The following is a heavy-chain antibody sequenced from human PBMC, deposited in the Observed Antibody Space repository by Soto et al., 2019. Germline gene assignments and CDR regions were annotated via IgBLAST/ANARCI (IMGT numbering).Heavy chain of an antibody. Sequence: SVKVSCKASGGTFSSYAISWVRQAPGQGLEWMGGIIPIFGTANYAQKFQGRVTITADESTSTAYMELSSLRSEDTAVYYCARHYYDSSGYYADNWFDPWGQGTLVTVS. D-gene: IGHD3-22*01. V-gene: IGHV1-69*13. J-gene: IGHJ5*02. CDR2: IIPIFGTA. CDR3: ARHYYDSSGYYADNWFDP. CDR1: GGTFSSYA.